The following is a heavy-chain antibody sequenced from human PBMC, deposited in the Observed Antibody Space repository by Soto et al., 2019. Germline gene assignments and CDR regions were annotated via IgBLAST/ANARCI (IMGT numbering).Heavy chain of an antibody. V-gene: IGHV3-23*01. CDR2: ISGSGGST. J-gene: IGHJ4*02. CDR3: AKDQGSSWYVIDY. CDR1: GFTFSSYA. Sequence: GGSLRLSCAASGFTFSSYAMSWVRQAPGKGLEWVSAISGSGGSTYYADSVKGRFTISRDNSKNTLYLQMNSLRAEDTAVYYFAKDQGSSWYVIDYWGQGTLVTVSS. D-gene: IGHD6-13*01.